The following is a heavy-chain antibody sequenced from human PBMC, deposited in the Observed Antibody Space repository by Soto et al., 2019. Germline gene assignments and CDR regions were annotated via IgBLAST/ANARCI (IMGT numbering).Heavy chain of an antibody. J-gene: IGHJ6*02. D-gene: IGHD2-2*01. V-gene: IGHV3-33*01. Sequence: GGSLRLSCAASGFTFSSYGMHWVRQAPGKGLEWVAVIWYDGSNKYYADSVKGRFTISRDNSKNTLYLQMNSLRAEDTAVYYCARDTDIVVVPAASYGMDVWGQGTTVTVSS. CDR1: GFTFSSYG. CDR3: ARDTDIVVVPAASYGMDV. CDR2: IWYDGSNK.